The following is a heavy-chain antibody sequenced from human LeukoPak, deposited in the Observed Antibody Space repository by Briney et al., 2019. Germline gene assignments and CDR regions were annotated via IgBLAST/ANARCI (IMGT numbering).Heavy chain of an antibody. J-gene: IGHJ5*02. V-gene: IGHV4-39*01. D-gene: IGHD3-10*01. CDR1: GVSISSSNSY. CDR2: IYYSGST. CDR3: ARPYGSGSYYNP. Sequence: PSETLSLTCTVSGVSISSSNSYWGWIRQPPGKGLEWIGSIYYSGSTYYNPSLKSRVTISVDTSKNQFSLKLSSVTAADTAVYYCARPYGSGSYYNPWGQGTLVTVSS.